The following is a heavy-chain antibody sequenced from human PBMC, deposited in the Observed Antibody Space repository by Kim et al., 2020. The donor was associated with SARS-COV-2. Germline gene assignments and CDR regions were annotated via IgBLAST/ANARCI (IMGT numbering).Heavy chain of an antibody. CDR2: K. V-gene: IGHV2-70*01. D-gene: IGHD4-17*01. CDR3: ARTTTTYTFEM. J-gene: IGHJ3*02. Sequence: KSYSTALKNRLTISKDTSKNQVLLIMTNMDPVDTATYYCARTTTTYTFEMWGQGTMVTVSS.